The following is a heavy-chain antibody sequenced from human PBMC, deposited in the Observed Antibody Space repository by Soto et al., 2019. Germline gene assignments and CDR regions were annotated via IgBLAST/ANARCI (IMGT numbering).Heavy chain of an antibody. J-gene: IGHJ1*01. CDR1: GGSISSYY. CDR2: IYYSGNT. V-gene: IGHV4-59*01. CDR3: ARSLPTLLDSSGYFS. Sequence: ETLSLTCIVSGGSISSYYWSWIRQPPGKGLEWIGYIYYSGNTNYNPSLKSRITISVDTSKNQFSLKLSSVTAADTAVYYCARSLPTLLDSSGYFSWGQGTLVTVSS. D-gene: IGHD3-22*01.